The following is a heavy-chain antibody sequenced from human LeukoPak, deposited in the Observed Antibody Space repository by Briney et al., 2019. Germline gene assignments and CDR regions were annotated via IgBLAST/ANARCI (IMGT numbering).Heavy chain of an antibody. Sequence: PGGSLRLSCAASGFTFSSYSMNWVRQAPGKGLEWVSSISSSSSHIYYADSVKGRFTISRDNAKNSLYLQMNSLRAEDTAVYYCARDMYYYGSGSYSYNWFDPWGQGTLVTVSS. J-gene: IGHJ5*02. D-gene: IGHD3-10*01. CDR3: ARDMYYYGSGSYSYNWFDP. CDR1: GFTFSSYS. CDR2: ISSSSSHI. V-gene: IGHV3-21*01.